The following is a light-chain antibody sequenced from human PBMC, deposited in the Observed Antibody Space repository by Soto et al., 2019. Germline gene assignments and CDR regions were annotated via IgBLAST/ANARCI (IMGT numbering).Light chain of an antibody. Sequence: DIQMTQSPSTLSASVGDRVTITCRASQSISSWLAWYQQKPGKAPKLLIYDASSLESGVPSRFSGSGSGTEFTLTISSLQPDDFATYYCQQYYSYPSITFGQGTRLEI. CDR1: QSISSW. CDR3: QQYYSYPSIT. V-gene: IGKV1-5*01. CDR2: DAS. J-gene: IGKJ5*01.